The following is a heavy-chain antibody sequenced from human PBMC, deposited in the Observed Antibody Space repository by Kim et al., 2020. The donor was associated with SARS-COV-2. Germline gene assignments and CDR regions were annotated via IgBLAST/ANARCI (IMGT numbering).Heavy chain of an antibody. Sequence: VKGRFTISRDNAKNSLYLQMNSLRAEDTAVYYCALYSSSWYVVGDWFDPWGQGTLVTVSS. CDR3: ALYSSSWYVVGDWFDP. V-gene: IGHV3-48*03. D-gene: IGHD6-13*01. J-gene: IGHJ5*02.